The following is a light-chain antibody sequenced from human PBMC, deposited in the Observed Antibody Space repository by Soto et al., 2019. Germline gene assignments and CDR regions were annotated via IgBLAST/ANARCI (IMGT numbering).Light chain of an antibody. J-gene: IGKJ1*01. CDR1: QSVSSN. CDR2: GAS. V-gene: IGKV3-15*01. Sequence: EIVMTQSPATLSVSPGERATLSCRASQSVSSNLAWYQQKPGQAPRLFIYGASTRATGIPAMFSGSGSGTEFTLTISSLQSEDFAVYYCQQYNNWPQTFGQGTKVEIK. CDR3: QQYNNWPQT.